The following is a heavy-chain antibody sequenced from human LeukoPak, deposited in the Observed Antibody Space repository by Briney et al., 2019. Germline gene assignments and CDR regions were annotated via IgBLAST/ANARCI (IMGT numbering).Heavy chain of an antibody. Sequence: SETLSLTCALSLVSISGVNCTTGRQPPGKGLEWIGYMYDSGSANSNPSLKSRGTISVDTSKNQCSLKLCCVTAAETAACSCARLSGWALDYLVQGTLVTVSS. J-gene: IGHJ4*02. CDR3: ARLSGWALDY. D-gene: IGHD6-25*01. V-gene: IGHV4-59*03. CDR1: VSISGVN. CDR2: MYDSGSA.